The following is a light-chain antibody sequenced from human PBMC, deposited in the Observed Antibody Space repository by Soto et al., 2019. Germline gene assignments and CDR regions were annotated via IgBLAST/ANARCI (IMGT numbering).Light chain of an antibody. V-gene: IGKV1-39*01. J-gene: IGKJ4*01. CDR3: KQIYSAPLT. CDR1: QGLSSY. CDR2: AAS. Sequence: IQLTQSPTSLSASVGDGVTITCRASQGLSSYLAWYQQKPGKAPKLLIYAASSLQSGVPSRFSGSGSETEFTLSIRSLQPEDFATYFCKQIYSAPLTFGGGTKVDIK.